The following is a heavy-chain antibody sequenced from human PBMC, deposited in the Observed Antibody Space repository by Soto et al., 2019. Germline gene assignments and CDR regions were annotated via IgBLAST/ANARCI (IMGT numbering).Heavy chain of an antibody. D-gene: IGHD3-22*01. V-gene: IGHV1-2*02. CDR2: INPNSGGT. CDR1: GYTFTGYC. Sequence: ASVKVSCKASGYTFTGYCMHWVRQAPGQGLEWMGWINPNSGGTNYAQKFQGRVTMTRDTSISTAYMELSRLRSDDTAVYYCARDFGDSSRYYYYGMDVWGQGTTVTVSS. J-gene: IGHJ6*02. CDR3: ARDFGDSSRYYYYGMDV.